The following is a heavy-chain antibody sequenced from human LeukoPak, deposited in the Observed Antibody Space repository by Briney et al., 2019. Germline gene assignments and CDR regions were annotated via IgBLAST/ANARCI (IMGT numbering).Heavy chain of an antibody. CDR3: AKDGFDYYDSSGYYYFNY. J-gene: IGHJ4*02. Sequence: GGSLRLSCAASGFTFSNHAMSWVRQAPGKGLQWVSAISGGGVAIYYADSVKGRFTISRDNSKNTLYLQMNSLRAEGTAVYYCAKDGFDYYDSSGYYYFNYWGQGTLVTVSS. V-gene: IGHV3-23*01. CDR2: ISGGGVAI. D-gene: IGHD3-22*01. CDR1: GFTFSNHA.